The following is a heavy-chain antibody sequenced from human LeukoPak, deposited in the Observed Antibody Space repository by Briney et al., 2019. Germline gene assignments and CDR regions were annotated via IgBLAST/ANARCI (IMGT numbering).Heavy chain of an antibody. Sequence: PSETLSLTCTVSGGSISSHYWSWIRQPPGKGLEWIGYIYYSGSTNYNPSLKRRVTISVDTSKNQFSLKLSSVTAADTAVYYCASVPLSGYKAYYYYMDVWGKGTTVTVSS. V-gene: IGHV4-59*11. D-gene: IGHD3-3*01. J-gene: IGHJ6*03. CDR1: GGSISSHY. CDR2: IYYSGST. CDR3: ASVPLSGYKAYYYYMDV.